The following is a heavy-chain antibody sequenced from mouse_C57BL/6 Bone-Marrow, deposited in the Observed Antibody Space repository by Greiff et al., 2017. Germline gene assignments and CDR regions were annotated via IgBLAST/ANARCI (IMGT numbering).Heavy chain of an antibody. CDR2: IRSKSNNYAT. V-gene: IGHV10-1*01. CDR3: VRHGSSNWYFDV. D-gene: IGHD1-1*01. CDR1: GFSFNTYA. J-gene: IGHJ1*03. Sequence: DVKLQESGGGLVQPKGSLKLSCAASGFSFNTYAMNWVRQAPGKGLEWVARIRSKSNNYATYYADSVKDRFTISRDDSESMLYLQMNNLKTEDTAMYYCVRHGSSNWYFDVWGTGTTVTVSS.